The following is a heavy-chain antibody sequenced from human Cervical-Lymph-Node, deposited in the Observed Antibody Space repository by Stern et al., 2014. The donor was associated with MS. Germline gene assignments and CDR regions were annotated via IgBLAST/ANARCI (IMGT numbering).Heavy chain of an antibody. Sequence: QMQLVHPRSGVKKPGASVKASFKASGSTFTSSGNSWERQAPAQGLEWMVWISAYSGNTNEAQKLQGRVTMTTDTSTSTAYMELRSLRSDDTDVYYCARGLLGSENAFDIWGQGTMVTVSS. D-gene: IGHD2-15*01. V-gene: IGHV1-18*01. J-gene: IGHJ3*02. CDR1: GSTFTSSG. CDR2: ISAYSGNT. CDR3: ARGLLGSENAFDI.